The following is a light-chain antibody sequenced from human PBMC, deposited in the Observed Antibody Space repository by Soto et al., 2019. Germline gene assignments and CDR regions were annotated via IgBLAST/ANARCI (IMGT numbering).Light chain of an antibody. Sequence: IQMTQSPSSLSASVGDRVTITCQASQDISKNLNWYQQKPAKAPKLLIYDASSLQTGVPSRFSGRGPATHFTSTISSLQPEDVATHYCQQYDNLLPITFGQGTRLEIK. CDR2: DAS. CDR1: QDISKN. CDR3: QQYDNLLPIT. J-gene: IGKJ5*01. V-gene: IGKV1-33*01.